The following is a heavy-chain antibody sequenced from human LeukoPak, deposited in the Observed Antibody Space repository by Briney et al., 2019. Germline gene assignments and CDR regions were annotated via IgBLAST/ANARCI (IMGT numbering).Heavy chain of an antibody. CDR3: ARGPRDSSGWYYYFDY. CDR2: INPSGGST. D-gene: IGHD6-19*01. Sequence: ASVKVSCKASGYTFTGYYMHWVRQAPGQGLEWMGIINPSGGSTSYAQKFQGRVTMTRDMSTRTVYMELSSLRSGDTAVYYCARGPRDSSGWYYYFDYWGQGTLVTVSS. CDR1: GYTFTGYY. V-gene: IGHV1-46*01. J-gene: IGHJ4*02.